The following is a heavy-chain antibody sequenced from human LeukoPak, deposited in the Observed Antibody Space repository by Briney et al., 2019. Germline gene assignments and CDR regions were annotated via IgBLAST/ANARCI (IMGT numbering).Heavy chain of an antibody. CDR3: ARSGGDILTGYYNVANY. J-gene: IGHJ4*02. Sequence: PGGSLRLSCAASGFTFSSYGMHWVRQAPGKGLEWVAFIRYDGSNKYYADSVKGRFTISRDNSKNTLYLQMNSLRAEDTAVYYCARSGGDILTGYYNVANYWGQGTLVTVSS. V-gene: IGHV3-30*02. CDR1: GFTFSSYG. CDR2: IRYDGSNK. D-gene: IGHD3-9*01.